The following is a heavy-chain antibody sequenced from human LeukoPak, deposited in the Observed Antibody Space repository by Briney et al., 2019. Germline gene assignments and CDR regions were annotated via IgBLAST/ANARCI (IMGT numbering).Heavy chain of an antibody. J-gene: IGHJ3*02. Sequence: ASVKLSCKASGYTFTSYYMHWVRQAPGQGLEWMGIINPSGGSTSYAQKFQGRVTMTRDTSTSTVYMELSSLRSEDTAVYYCARAPATHDTFDIWGQGTMVTVSS. CDR2: INPSGGST. CDR3: ARAPATHDTFDI. CDR1: GYTFTSYY. V-gene: IGHV1-46*01.